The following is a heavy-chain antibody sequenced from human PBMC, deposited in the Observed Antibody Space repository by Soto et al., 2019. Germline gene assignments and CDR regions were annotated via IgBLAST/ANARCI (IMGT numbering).Heavy chain of an antibody. V-gene: IGHV3-30*18. D-gene: IGHD3-10*01. CDR3: AKVGMVRGVNHWSDP. Sequence: GGSLRLSCAASGFTFSSYGMHWVRQAPGKGLEWVAVISYDGSNKYYADSVKGRFTISRDNSKNTLYLQMNSLRAEDTAVYYCAKVGMVRGVNHWSDPWGQGTLVTVSS. CDR1: GFTFSSYG. CDR2: ISYDGSNK. J-gene: IGHJ5*02.